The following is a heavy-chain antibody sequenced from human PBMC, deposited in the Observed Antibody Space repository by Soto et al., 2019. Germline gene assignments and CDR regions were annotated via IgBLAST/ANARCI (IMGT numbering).Heavy chain of an antibody. V-gene: IGHV4-31*03. J-gene: IGHJ5*02. CDR1: GGSISSGGYY. D-gene: IGHD5-18*01. CDR3: ARGLGDTNWFDP. CDR2: IYYSGST. Sequence: QVQLQESGPGLVKPSQTLSLTCTVSGGSISSGGYYWSWIRQHPGKGLEWIGYIYYSGSTYYNPSLKSRVTIAVDTSKNQFSLKLSSVTAADTAVYYCARGLGDTNWFDPWGQGTLVTVSS.